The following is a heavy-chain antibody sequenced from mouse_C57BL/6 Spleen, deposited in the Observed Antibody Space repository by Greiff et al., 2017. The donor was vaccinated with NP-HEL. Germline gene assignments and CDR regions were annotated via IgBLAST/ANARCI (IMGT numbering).Heavy chain of an antibody. J-gene: IGHJ4*01. CDR1: GFTFSSYA. CDR2: ISDGGSYT. CDR3: ARVGTTVYPMDY. D-gene: IGHD1-1*01. Sequence: EVKLMESGGGLVKPGGSLKLSCAASGFTFSSYAMSWVRQTPEKRLEWVATISDGGSYTYYPDNVKGRFTISRDNAKNNLYLQMSHLKSEDTAMYYCARVGTTVYPMDYWGQGTSVTVSS. V-gene: IGHV5-4*03.